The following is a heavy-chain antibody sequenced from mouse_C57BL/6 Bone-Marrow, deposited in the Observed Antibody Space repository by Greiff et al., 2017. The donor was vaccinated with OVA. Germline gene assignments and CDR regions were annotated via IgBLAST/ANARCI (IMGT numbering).Heavy chain of an antibody. CDR3: ARGGGYSPWFAY. CDR2: INPSTGGT. D-gene: IGHD2-3*01. V-gene: IGHV1-42*01. J-gene: IGHJ3*01. Sequence: VQLQQSGPELVKPGASVKISCKASGYSFTGYYMNWVKQSPEKSLEWIGEINPSTGGTTYNQKFKAKATLTVDKSSSTAYMQLKSLTSEDSAVYYCARGGGYSPWFAYWGQGTLVTVSA. CDR1: GYSFTGYY.